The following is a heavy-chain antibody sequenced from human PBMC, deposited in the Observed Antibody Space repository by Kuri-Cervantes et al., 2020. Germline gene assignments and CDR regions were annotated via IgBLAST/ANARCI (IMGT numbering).Heavy chain of an antibody. CDR3: ARWRIDIARGAFDI. CDR2: IKQDGSDK. V-gene: IGHV3-7*01. J-gene: IGHJ3*02. Sequence: LSLTCAASGFTFSNYWMSWVRQPPGKGLEWVANIKQDGSDKYYVDSVKGRFTISRDNAQNSLYLQMNSLRAEDTAVYYCARWRIDIARGAFDIWGQGTMVTVSS. CDR1: GFTFSNYW. D-gene: IGHD2-15*01.